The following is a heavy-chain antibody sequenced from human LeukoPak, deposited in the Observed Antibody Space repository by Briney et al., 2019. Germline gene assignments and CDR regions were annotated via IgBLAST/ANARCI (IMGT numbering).Heavy chain of an antibody. CDR1: GGSISSYY. D-gene: IGHD4-11*01. Sequence: SETLSLTCTVSGGSISSYYWSWIRQPPGKGLEWIGYIYYSGSTNYNPSLKSRVTISVDTSKNQFSLRLSSVTAADTAVYYCARIPMTTVTSTDYWGQGTLVTVS. V-gene: IGHV4-59*01. J-gene: IGHJ4*02. CDR2: IYYSGST. CDR3: ARIPMTTVTSTDY.